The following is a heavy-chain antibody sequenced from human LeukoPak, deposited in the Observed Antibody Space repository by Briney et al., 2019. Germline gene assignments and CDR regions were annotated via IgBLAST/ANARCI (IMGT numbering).Heavy chain of an antibody. CDR1: GFTFSSYG. Sequence: PGGSLRLSCAASGFTFSSYGMHWVRQAPGKGLEWVAVISYDGSNKYYADSVKGRFTISRDNSKNTLYLQMNSLRAEDTAVYYCAKDTGYSSGWYVDYWGQGTLVTVSS. V-gene: IGHV3-30*18. D-gene: IGHD6-19*01. J-gene: IGHJ4*02. CDR2: ISYDGSNK. CDR3: AKDTGYSSGWYVDY.